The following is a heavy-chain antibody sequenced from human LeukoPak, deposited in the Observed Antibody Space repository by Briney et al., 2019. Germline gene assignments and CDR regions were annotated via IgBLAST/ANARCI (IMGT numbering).Heavy chain of an antibody. CDR3: ARDLLPLGGTLGNWFDP. Sequence: TGGSLRLSCVASGFTFNSYNINSVRQAPGEGLEWVATISGSGGRTFHADSVKGRFTISRDNSMNTLFLQMTSLRVDDTAVYYCARDLLPLGGTLGNWFDPWGQGTLVTVSS. CDR1: GFTFNSYN. V-gene: IGHV3-23*01. J-gene: IGHJ5*02. CDR2: ISGSGGRT. D-gene: IGHD1-26*01.